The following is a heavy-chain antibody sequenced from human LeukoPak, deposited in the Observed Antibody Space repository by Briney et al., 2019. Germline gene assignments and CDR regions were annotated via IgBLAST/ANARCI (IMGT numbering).Heavy chain of an antibody. V-gene: IGHV3-30*03. D-gene: IGHD1-14*01. Sequence: PGGYLRLSCAAAGFTFSNYGIQWVRPAPGKGLGWEEVITKDGSNKVYADSVKGRLIIPRDDHKNTLYLQMNSLRAEDTAVYYCARDRSGIYDAFDIWGRGTMVSVSS. J-gene: IGHJ3*02. CDR3: ARDRSGIYDAFDI. CDR1: GFTFSNYG. CDR2: ITKDGSNK.